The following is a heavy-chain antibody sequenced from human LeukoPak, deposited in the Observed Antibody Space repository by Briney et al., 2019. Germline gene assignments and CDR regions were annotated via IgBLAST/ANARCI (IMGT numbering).Heavy chain of an antibody. CDR3: AKSRGIYDTSGWRTFDC. V-gene: IGHV3-53*01. CDR1: GFTVSSNY. J-gene: IGHJ4*02. D-gene: IGHD6-19*01. Sequence: GGSLRLSCAASGFTVSSNYMSWVRQAPGKGLEWVSVIYSGGSTYYADSVKGRFTISRDNSKNTLYLQMNSLRAEDTAIYYCAKSRGIYDTSGWRTFDCWGQGTLVTVSS. CDR2: IYSGGST.